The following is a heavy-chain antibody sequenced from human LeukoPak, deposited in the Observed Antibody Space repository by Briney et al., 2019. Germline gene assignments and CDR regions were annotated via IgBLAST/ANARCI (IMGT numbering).Heavy chain of an antibody. J-gene: IGHJ3*02. V-gene: IGHV3-48*01. CDR1: GFTFSSYS. D-gene: IGHD6-19*01. Sequence: QPGGSLRLSCAASGFTFSSYSMNWVRQAPGKGLEWVSYISSSSSTIYYADSVKGRFTISRDNAKNSLYLQMNSLRAEDTAVYYCARDPKPYSSGWCDWALDAFDIWGQGTMVTVSS. CDR3: ARDPKPYSSGWCDWALDAFDI. CDR2: ISSSSSTI.